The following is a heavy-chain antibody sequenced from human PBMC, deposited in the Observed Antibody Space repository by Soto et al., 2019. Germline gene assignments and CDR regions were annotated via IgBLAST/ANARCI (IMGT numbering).Heavy chain of an antibody. CDR3: ARDPVLYYYDSSGYSTRAPDY. V-gene: IGHV1-46*01. CDR1: GYTFTSYY. D-gene: IGHD3-22*01. J-gene: IGHJ4*02. Sequence: ASVKVSCKASGYTFTSYYMHWVRQAPGQGLEWIGIINPSGGSTSYAQKFQGRVTMTRDTSTSTVYMELSSLRSEDTAVYYCARDPVLYYYDSSGYSTRAPDYWGQGTLVTVSS. CDR2: INPSGGST.